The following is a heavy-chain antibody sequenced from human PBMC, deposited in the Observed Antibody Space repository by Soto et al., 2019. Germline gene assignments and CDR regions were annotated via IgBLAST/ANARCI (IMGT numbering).Heavy chain of an antibody. Sequence: PGGSLRLSCAASGFTFSSYAMNWVRQAPGNGLEWVSGISDSGTNTYYADSVKGRFTFSRDNSKNTLYLQMDSLRAEDTAVYYCARDLTPTVAIGWYFDYWGQGTLVTVSS. V-gene: IGHV3-23*01. D-gene: IGHD5-12*01. J-gene: IGHJ4*02. CDR1: GFTFSSYA. CDR3: ARDLTPTVAIGWYFDY. CDR2: ISDSGTNT.